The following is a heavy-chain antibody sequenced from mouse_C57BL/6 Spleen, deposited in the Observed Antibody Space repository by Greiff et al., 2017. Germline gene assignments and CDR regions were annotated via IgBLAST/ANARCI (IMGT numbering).Heavy chain of an antibody. Sequence: EVHLVESGGGLVKPGGSLKLSCAASGFTFSDYGMHWVRQAPEKGLECVAYISSGSSTIYYADKVKGRFTISRDNAKNTLFLQMTSLRSEDTAMYYCARLRSSGRLDYWGHGTTLTVSS. J-gene: IGHJ2*01. CDR2: ISSGSSTI. D-gene: IGHD3-2*02. CDR3: ARLRSSGRLDY. V-gene: IGHV5-17*01. CDR1: GFTFSDYG.